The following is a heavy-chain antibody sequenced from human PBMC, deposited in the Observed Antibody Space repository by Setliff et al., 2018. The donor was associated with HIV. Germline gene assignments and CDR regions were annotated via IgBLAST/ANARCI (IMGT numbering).Heavy chain of an antibody. CDR1: RFTFSSYW. CDR2: IQYDGSES. CDR3: SRIRWSYYGMDG. J-gene: IGHJ6*02. V-gene: IGHV3-7*01. Sequence: PGGSLRLSCAASRFTFSSYWMNWVRQAPGKGLEWVATIQYDGSESTYVDSVKGRFTISRDNAKNSLFLQMNSLRVDDTAVYFCSRIRWSYYGMDGWGQGTTVTVFS. D-gene: IGHD2-15*01.